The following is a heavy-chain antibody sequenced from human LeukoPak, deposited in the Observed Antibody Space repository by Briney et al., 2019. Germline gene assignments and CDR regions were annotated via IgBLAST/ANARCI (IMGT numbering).Heavy chain of an antibody. V-gene: IGHV1-46*01. CDR3: ARYGFSSSWQGGWHAFDI. CDR1: GYTLTSYY. CDR2: INPTVGDT. J-gene: IGHJ3*02. Sequence: ASVKVSCKASGYTLTSYYMHWVRQAPGQGLEWMGIINPTVGDTIYAQKFQGRVTMTRDMSTSTVYMELSTLRSDDTAVYYCARYGFSSSWQGGWHAFDIWGQGTMVTVSS. D-gene: IGHD6-13*01.